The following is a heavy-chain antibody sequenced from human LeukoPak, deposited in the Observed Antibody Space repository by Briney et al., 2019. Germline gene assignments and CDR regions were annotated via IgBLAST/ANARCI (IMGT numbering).Heavy chain of an antibody. CDR1: GYTFTGYY. V-gene: IGHV1-2*02. Sequence: ASVKVSCKASGYTFTGYYMHWVRQAPGQGLEWMGWINPKSGGTNYAQKFQGRVTMTRDPSISTAYMELSRLRSDDTAVYYCARVWGPRYYYDSSGYPYWGQGTLVTVSS. CDR2: INPKSGGT. J-gene: IGHJ4*02. D-gene: IGHD3-22*01. CDR3: ARVWGPRYYYDSSGYPY.